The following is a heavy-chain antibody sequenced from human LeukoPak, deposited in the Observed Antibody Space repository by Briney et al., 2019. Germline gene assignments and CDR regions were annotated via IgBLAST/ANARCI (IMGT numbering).Heavy chain of an antibody. Sequence: SETLSLTCTVSGGSISSYYWSWIRQPPGKGLEWIGYIYYSGSTNYNPSLKGRVTMSVETPKQQFSLKLSSVTAADTAVYYCASDLSAVTNYWGQGTLVTVSS. CDR3: ASDLSAVTNY. D-gene: IGHD4-17*01. CDR1: GGSISSYY. CDR2: IYYSGST. J-gene: IGHJ4*02. V-gene: IGHV4-59*12.